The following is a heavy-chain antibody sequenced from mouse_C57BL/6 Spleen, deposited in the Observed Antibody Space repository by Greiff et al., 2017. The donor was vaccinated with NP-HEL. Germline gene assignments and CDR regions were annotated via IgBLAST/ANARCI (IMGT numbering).Heavy chain of an antibody. J-gene: IGHJ4*01. Sequence: QVQLQQSGAELARPGASVKLSCKASGYTFTSYGISWVKQRTGQGLEWIGEIYPRSGNTYYNEKFKGKATLTADKSSSTAYMELRSLTSEDSAVYFCARLTTVVATDAMDYWGQGTSVTVSS. CDR3: ARLTTVVATDAMDY. CDR2: IYPRSGNT. CDR1: GYTFTSYG. D-gene: IGHD1-1*01. V-gene: IGHV1-81*01.